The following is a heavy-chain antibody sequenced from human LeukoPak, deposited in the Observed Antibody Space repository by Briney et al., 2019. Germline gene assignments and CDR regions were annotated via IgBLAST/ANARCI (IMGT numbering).Heavy chain of an antibody. Sequence: ASVKVSSKASGYTFTSYAMHWVRQAPGQRLEWMGWINAGNGNTKYSQKFQGRVTITRDTSASTAYMELSSLRSEDTAVYYCARGQDDQGSWQWLVIGRGYYFDYWGQGTLVTVSS. CDR2: INAGNGNT. CDR1: GYTFTSYA. J-gene: IGHJ4*02. V-gene: IGHV1-3*01. D-gene: IGHD6-19*01. CDR3: ARGQDDQGSWQWLVIGRGYYFDY.